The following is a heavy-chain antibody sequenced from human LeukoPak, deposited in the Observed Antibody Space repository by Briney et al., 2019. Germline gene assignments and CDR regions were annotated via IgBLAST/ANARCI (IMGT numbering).Heavy chain of an antibody. CDR3: TTEYFGGFEY. J-gene: IGHJ4*02. CDR2: VKNRGDGRTT. CDR1: TFTKAW. V-gene: IGHV3-15*07. D-gene: IGHD3-16*01. Sequence: GGSLRLSCVASTFTKAWMNWVRQAPGKGLEWVGRVKNRGDGRTTDYAAPGKGRFTISRDDSKRTVYLQMNSLKTEDTAVYFCTTEYFGGFEYWGQGTLVTVSP.